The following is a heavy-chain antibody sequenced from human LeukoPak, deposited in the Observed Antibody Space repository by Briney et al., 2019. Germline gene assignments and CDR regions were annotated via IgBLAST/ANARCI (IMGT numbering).Heavy chain of an antibody. CDR2: ISAYNGNT. D-gene: IGHD6-13*01. Sequence: GASVKVSCKASGYTFTSSGISWVRQAPGQGLDWMGWISAYNGNTNYAQKLQGRVTMTTDTSTSTAYMELRSLRSDDTAVYYSASVTYSSIWYYTYYYYYMDVCGKGTTVTVSS. V-gene: IGHV1-18*01. CDR3: ASVTYSSIWYYTYYYYYMDV. CDR1: GYTFTSSG. J-gene: IGHJ6*03.